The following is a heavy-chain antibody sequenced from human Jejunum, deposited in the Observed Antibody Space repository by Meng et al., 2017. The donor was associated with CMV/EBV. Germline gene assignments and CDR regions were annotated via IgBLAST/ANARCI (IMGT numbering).Heavy chain of an antibody. CDR1: GFTFSSYW. D-gene: IGHD4-17*01. Sequence: EVQLFESGGGLVQPGGSLRLSCAASGFTFSSYWMHWVRQVPGKGLVWVSRINTDGRTTDYADSVRGRFTISRDNAKNTLYLQMNTLRAEDTAVYYCARDVGGGDSAWGQGTLVTVSS. CDR3: ARDVGGGDSA. CDR2: INTDGRTT. V-gene: IGHV3-74*01. J-gene: IGHJ5*02.